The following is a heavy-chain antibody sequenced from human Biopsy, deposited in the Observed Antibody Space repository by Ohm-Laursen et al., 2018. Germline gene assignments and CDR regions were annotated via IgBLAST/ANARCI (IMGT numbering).Heavy chain of an antibody. CDR1: GGDINNYY. Sequence: GTLSLTCHVSGGDINNYYWSWIRQPAGKGLEWIGQIYTSGITNYNPSLKSRVTTSVDTSKNKFSLRVSSVTAADTAVYYCARDRDRRGWFDPWGQGTLVTVSS. CDR2: IYTSGIT. D-gene: IGHD1-14*01. CDR3: ARDRDRRGWFDP. J-gene: IGHJ5*02. V-gene: IGHV4-4*07.